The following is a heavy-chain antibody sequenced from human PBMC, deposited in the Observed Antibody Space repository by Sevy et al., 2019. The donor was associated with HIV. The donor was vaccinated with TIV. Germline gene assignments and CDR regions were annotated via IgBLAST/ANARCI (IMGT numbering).Heavy chain of an antibody. J-gene: IGHJ5*02. CDR2: IYYSWST. D-gene: IGHD3-22*01. CDR3: ARLTYYYDSSGDGWFDP. V-gene: IGHV4-39*01. CDR1: GGSISTSSYY. Sequence: SETLSLTCTVSGGSISTSSYYWGWIRQPPGKGLEWIGRIYYSWSTYYNPSLKSRVTISVDTSKNQFSLKLSSVTAADTAVHYCARLTYYYDSSGDGWFDPWGQGTLVTVSS.